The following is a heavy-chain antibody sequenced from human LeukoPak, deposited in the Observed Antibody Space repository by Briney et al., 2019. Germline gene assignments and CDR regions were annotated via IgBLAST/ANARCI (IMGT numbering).Heavy chain of an antibody. CDR3: ARGSKLGYCNGGSCYGAFDI. D-gene: IGHD2-15*01. J-gene: IGHJ3*02. Sequence: GGSLRLSCAASGFTFSTYTMSWVRQAPGKGLEWVSSISSSSDYIYYPDSLEGRLTISRDNAKNSLFLQMNSLRAEDTAVYYCARGSKLGYCNGGSCYGAFDIWGQGTMVTVSS. CDR1: GFTFSTYT. V-gene: IGHV3-21*01. CDR2: ISSSSDYI.